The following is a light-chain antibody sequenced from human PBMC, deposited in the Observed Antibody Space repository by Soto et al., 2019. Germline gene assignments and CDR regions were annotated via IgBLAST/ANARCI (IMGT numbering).Light chain of an antibody. CDR3: SSFTSSITLL. V-gene: IGLV2-14*03. Sequence: QSALTQPASVSRSPGQSITISCTGTSSDVGGYDYVSWYQQHPGKAPKLMIYDVNNRPSGVSNRFSGSKSGNTASLTISGLQAEDEADYYCSSFTSSITLLFGGGTKLTVL. CDR1: SSDVGGYDY. CDR2: DVN. J-gene: IGLJ2*01.